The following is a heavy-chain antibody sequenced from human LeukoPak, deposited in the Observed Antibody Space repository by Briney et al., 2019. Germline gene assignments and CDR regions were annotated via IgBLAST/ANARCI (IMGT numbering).Heavy chain of an antibody. Sequence: MPSETLSLTCTVSGGSISSYYWSWIRQPPGKGLEWIGYIYYSGSTYYNPSLKSRVTISVDTSRNQFSLKLSSVTAADTAVYYCARDLGMEGAFDPWGQGTLVTVSS. V-gene: IGHV4-59*12. D-gene: IGHD1-1*01. CDR3: ARDLGMEGAFDP. CDR1: GGSISSYY. CDR2: IYYSGST. J-gene: IGHJ5*02.